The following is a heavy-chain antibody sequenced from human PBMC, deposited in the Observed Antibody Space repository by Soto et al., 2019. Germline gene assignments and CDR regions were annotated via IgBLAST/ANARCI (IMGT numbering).Heavy chain of an antibody. V-gene: IGHV4-28*01. CDR1: GYSISSRNW. CDR2: IYYSGST. J-gene: IGHJ4*02. CDR3: ARTPAVAGTDSGTYYFEY. Sequence: SETLSLTCAVSGYSISSRNWWGCIRQPPGKGLEWIGYIYYSGSTYYNPSLKSRVTMSVDTSKNQFSLKLSSVTAVDTAVYYCARTPAVAGTDSGTYYFEYWGQGTLVTVSS. D-gene: IGHD6-19*01.